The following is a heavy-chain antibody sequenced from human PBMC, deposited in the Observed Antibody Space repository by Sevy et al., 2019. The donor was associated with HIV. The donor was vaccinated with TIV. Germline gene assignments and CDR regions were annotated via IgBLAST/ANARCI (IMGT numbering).Heavy chain of an antibody. D-gene: IGHD3-3*01. Sequence: GGSLRLSCAASGFTFSNAWMSWVRQAPGKGLEWDGRIKSKTDGGTIDYAAPVKGRFTISRDDSKNTLYLQMNSLKTGDTAVYYCTTDSVGRALEWFSSTRYNWFDPWGQGTLVTVSS. CDR2: IKSKTDGGTI. J-gene: IGHJ5*02. CDR3: TTDSVGRALEWFSSTRYNWFDP. CDR1: GFTFSNAW. V-gene: IGHV3-15*01.